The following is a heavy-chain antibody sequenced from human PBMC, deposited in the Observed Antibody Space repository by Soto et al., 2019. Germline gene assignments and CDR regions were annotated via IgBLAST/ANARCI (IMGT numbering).Heavy chain of an antibody. V-gene: IGHV3-20*04. CDR1: GFTFDDYG. CDR2: INWNGGST. Sequence: GGSLRLSCAASGFTFDDYGMSWVRQAPGKGLEWVSGINWNGGSTGYADSVKGRFTISRDNAKNSLYLQMNSLRAEDTALYYCAREIRPGWLLDSYYGMAVWGQGTTVTVSS. D-gene: IGHD3-22*01. CDR3: AREIRPGWLLDSYYGMAV. J-gene: IGHJ6*02.